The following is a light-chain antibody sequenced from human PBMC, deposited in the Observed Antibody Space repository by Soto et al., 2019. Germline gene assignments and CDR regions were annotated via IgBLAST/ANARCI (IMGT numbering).Light chain of an antibody. V-gene: IGKV3D-20*02. CDR3: QQRSSWPIT. CDR1: QSVSSSY. CDR2: GAS. J-gene: IGKJ5*01. Sequence: EIVLTQSPGTLSLSPGERATLSCRASQSVSSSYLAWYQQEPGQAPRLLIYGASSRATGIPDRFSGSGSGTDFTLTISSLEPEDFAVYYCQQRSSWPITFGQGTRLEIK.